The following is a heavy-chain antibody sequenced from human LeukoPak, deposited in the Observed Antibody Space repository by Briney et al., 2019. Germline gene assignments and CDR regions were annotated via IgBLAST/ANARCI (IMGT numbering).Heavy chain of an antibody. CDR2: IYHSGST. CDR3: ARAFTIVVVPFHY. Sequence: SETLSLTCTVSGCSISSGYYWGWIRQPPGKGLEWIGSIYHSGSTYYNPSLKSRVTISVDTSKNQFSLKLSSVTAADTAVYYCARAFTIVVVPFHYWGQGTLVTVSS. CDR1: GCSISSGYY. V-gene: IGHV4-38-2*02. D-gene: IGHD3-22*01. J-gene: IGHJ4*02.